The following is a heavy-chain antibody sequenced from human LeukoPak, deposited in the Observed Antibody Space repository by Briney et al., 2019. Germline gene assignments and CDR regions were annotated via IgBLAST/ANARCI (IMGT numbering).Heavy chain of an antibody. CDR1: GFTFSTYE. CDR2: IYSGGST. D-gene: IGHD3-10*01. J-gene: IGHJ4*02. V-gene: IGHV3-53*01. Sequence: GRSLRLSCAASGFTFSTYEMNWVRQAPGRGLEWVSVIYSGGSTYYADSVKGRSTISRDNSKNTLYLQMNSLRAEDTAVYYCARGRGTYYFDYWGQGTLVTVSS. CDR3: ARGRGTYYFDY.